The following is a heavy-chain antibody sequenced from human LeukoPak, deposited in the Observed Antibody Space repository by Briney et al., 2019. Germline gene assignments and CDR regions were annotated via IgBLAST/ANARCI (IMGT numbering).Heavy chain of an antibody. CDR3: ATLSGWYQTAASDV. V-gene: IGHV1-24*01. J-gene: IGHJ1*01. D-gene: IGHD6-19*01. CDR1: EYNLPEIS. Sequence: ASVKVSCKVSEYNLPEISMHWVRQAPGKGLEWMGGFDPQDGETIYAQKFQGRLTMTEDTSTDTAYMELSRLRSEDTAVYYCATLSGWYQTAASDVWGQGTLVTVSS. CDR2: FDPQDGET.